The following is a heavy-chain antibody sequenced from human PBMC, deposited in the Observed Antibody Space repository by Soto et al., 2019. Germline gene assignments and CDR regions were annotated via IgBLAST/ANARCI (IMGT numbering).Heavy chain of an antibody. J-gene: IGHJ6*02. V-gene: IGHV4-30-4*01. CDR1: GGSINSGDYY. D-gene: IGHD3-10*01. Sequence: QVQLQESGPGLVKPSQTLSLTCTVSGGSINSGDYYWTWVRQPPGKGLEWIGNIFHSGSTYYTPSLQSLVTISLDTSKNHFSLKLCSVTPADTAVYYCARDPYYGSGTYYNFYSGLDVCGQGTTVTVSS. CDR3: ARDPYYGSGTYYNFYSGLDV. CDR2: IFHSGST.